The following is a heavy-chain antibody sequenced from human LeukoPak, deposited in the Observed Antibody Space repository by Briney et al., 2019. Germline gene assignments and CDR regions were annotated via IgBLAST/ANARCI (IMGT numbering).Heavy chain of an antibody. V-gene: IGHV3-30-3*01. J-gene: IGHJ4*02. CDR2: ISYDGSNK. Sequence: PGASLRLSCAASGFTFSSYAMSWVRQAPGKGLEWVAVISYDGSNKYYADSVKGRFTISRDNSKNTLYLQMNSLRADDTAVYYCAGDLGPYGDYSFAGFYWGQGTLVTVSS. D-gene: IGHD4-17*01. CDR1: GFTFSSYA. CDR3: AGDLGPYGDYSFAGFY.